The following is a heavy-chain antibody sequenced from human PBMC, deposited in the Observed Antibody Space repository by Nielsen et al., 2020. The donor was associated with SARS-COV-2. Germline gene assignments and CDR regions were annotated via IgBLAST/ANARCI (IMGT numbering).Heavy chain of an antibody. CDR2: IYPSDSNT. V-gene: IGHV5-51*01. J-gene: IGHJ4*02. D-gene: IGHD2-21*01. CDR1: GYYFSTYW. Sequence: GESLKIACRTSGYYFSTYWIAWVRQMPGKGLEWMGVIYPSDSNTRYSPSFQGQVTMSVDTSTTTAYLQWSSLQASDTAMYYCARQASDYIRGTSYSGGLDYWGQGTLLTVSS. CDR3: ARQASDYIRGTSYSGGLDY.